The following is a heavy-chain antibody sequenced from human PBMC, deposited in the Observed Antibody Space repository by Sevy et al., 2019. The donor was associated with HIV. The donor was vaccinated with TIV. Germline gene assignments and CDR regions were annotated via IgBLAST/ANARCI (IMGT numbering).Heavy chain of an antibody. J-gene: IGHJ4*02. Sequence: SETLSLTCTVSGGSISSGGYYWSWIRQHPGKGLEWIGYIYYSGSTYYNPSLKSRVTISVDTSKNQFSLKLSSVTAADTAVYYCARGAGSGVAATRVGVDFDYWGQGTLVTVSS. V-gene: IGHV4-31*03. CDR2: IYYSGST. CDR3: ARGAGSGVAATRVGVDFDY. D-gene: IGHD2-15*01. CDR1: GGSISSGGYY.